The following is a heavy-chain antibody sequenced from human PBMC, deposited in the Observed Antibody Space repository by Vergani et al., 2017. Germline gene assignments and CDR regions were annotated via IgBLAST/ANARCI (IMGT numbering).Heavy chain of an antibody. Sequence: EVQLVESGGGLVQPGGSLRLSCAASGFTFSSYEMNWVRQAPGKGLEWVSYISSSGSTIYYADSVKGRFTISRDNAKNSLYLQMNSLRAEDTAVYYCARDGTIAAAGTRYYYGMDVWGQGTTVTVSS. J-gene: IGHJ6*02. CDR3: ARDGTIAAAGTRYYYGMDV. CDR1: GFTFSSYE. D-gene: IGHD6-13*01. V-gene: IGHV3-48*03. CDR2: ISSSGSTI.